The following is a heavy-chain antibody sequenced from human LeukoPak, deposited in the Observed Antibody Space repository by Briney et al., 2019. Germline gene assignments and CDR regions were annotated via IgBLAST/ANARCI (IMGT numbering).Heavy chain of an antibody. Sequence: ASVKVSCKASGYTFTGYYMHWVRQAPGQGLEWMGRINPNSGATNYAQKFQGRVTMTRDTSISTAYMELSSLRSEDTAVYYCAREASIGYCSSTSCYRYNWFGPWGQGTLVTVSS. D-gene: IGHD2-2*01. V-gene: IGHV1-2*06. CDR2: INPNSGAT. CDR1: GYTFTGYY. CDR3: AREASIGYCSSTSCYRYNWFGP. J-gene: IGHJ5*02.